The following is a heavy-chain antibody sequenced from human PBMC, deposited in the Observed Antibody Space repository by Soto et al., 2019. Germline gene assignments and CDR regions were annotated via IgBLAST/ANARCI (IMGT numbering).Heavy chain of an antibody. CDR2: ISYDGSNK. CDR1: GFTFSSYA. D-gene: IGHD2-15*01. Sequence: GGSLRLSCAASGFTFSSYAMHWVRQAPGKGLEWVAVISYDGSNKYYADSVKGRFTISRDNSKNTLYLQMNSLRAEDTAVYYCARDPPGYCSGGSCYNFDYWGQGTLVTVSS. V-gene: IGHV3-30-3*01. J-gene: IGHJ4*02. CDR3: ARDPPGYCSGGSCYNFDY.